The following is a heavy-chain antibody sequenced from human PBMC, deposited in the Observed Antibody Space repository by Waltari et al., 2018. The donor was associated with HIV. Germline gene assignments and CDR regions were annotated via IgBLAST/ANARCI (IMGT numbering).Heavy chain of an antibody. J-gene: IGHJ4*02. CDR3: VRAAIYSRGCFDY. V-gene: IGHV1-8*01. CDR1: GYTFTSYD. CDR2: MNPNSVDT. D-gene: IGHD6-19*01. Sequence: QVQLVQSGAEVKKPGASVKVSCKASGYTFTSYDINLVRQATGQGLEWMGWMNPNSVDTGYAHKFQGRITMTSNTSISTVYMELSSLTSEETAVYYCVRAAIYSRGCFDYWGQGTLVTVSS.